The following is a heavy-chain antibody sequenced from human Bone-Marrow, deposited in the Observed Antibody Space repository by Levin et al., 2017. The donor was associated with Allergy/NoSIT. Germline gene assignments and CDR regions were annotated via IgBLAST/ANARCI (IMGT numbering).Heavy chain of an antibody. J-gene: IGHJ4*02. CDR2: IDSGGTTL. V-gene: IGHV3-48*03. Sequence: GGSLRLSCAASGLTFRTYPMNWVRQAPGKGLEWVSYIDSGGTTLYYSDSVKGRFTISRDNTKKVLYLQLNSLRAEDTAVYFCATTWLQLWTFESWGQGTLVSVSS. D-gene: IGHD3/OR15-3a*01. CDR3: ATTWLQLWTFES. CDR1: GLTFRTYP.